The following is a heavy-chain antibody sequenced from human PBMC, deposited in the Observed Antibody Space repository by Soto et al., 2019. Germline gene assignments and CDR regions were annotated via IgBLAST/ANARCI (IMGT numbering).Heavy chain of an antibody. CDR3: ARELFGRSVWFDP. Sequence: SETLSLTCTVSGGSISSYYWSWIRQPPGKGLEWIGYIYYSGSTNYNPSLKSRVTISVDTSKNQFSLKLSSVTAADTAVYYRARELFGRSVWFDPWGQGTLVTVSS. CDR2: IYYSGST. V-gene: IGHV4-59*01. CDR1: GGSISSYY. D-gene: IGHD3-10*01. J-gene: IGHJ5*02.